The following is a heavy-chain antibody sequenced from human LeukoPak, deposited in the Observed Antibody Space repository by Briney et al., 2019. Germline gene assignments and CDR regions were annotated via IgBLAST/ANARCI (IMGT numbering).Heavy chain of an antibody. V-gene: IGHV1-8*01. J-gene: IGHJ5*02. CDR3: AREERYYDSSGSDSTRPFDP. D-gene: IGHD3-22*01. CDR2: MNPNSGNT. Sequence: GASVKVSCKASGYTFTSYDINWVRQATGQGLEWMGWMNPNSGNTGYAQRFQGRVTMTRNTSISTAYMELSSLRSEDTAVYYCAREERYYDSSGSDSTRPFDPWGQGTLVTVSS. CDR1: GYTFTSYD.